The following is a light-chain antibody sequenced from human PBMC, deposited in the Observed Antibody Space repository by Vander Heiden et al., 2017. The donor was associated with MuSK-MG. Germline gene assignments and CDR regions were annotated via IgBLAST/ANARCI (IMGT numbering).Light chain of an antibody. CDR1: SSAVGGSNY. CDR3: CPSAGSYTWDVV. J-gene: IGLJ2*01. Sequence: QSALTQPRSVSGYPGQSVTLSCTGTSSAVGGSNYVSWYQQHPGKSANLMISDVSKRPEGVPERFSRSKSGNTASMTISGLQAEDEADDYCCPSAGSYTWDVVFGGGTKLTVL. CDR2: DVS. V-gene: IGLV2-11*01.